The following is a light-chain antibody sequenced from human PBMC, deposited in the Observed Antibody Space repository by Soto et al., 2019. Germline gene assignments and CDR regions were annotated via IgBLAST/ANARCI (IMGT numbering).Light chain of an antibody. J-gene: IGKJ5*01. CDR3: HQRYNWPRVT. V-gene: IGKV3-11*01. CDR2: DVS. Sequence: EIVLTQSPATLSLSPGERVTLSCRASQSVSNSLAWYQQKPGQPPRLLIYDVSNRATGIPARFSGSGSGTDFTLTITCLEPEDFAVYFCHQRYNWPRVTFGQGTQLESK. CDR1: QSVSNS.